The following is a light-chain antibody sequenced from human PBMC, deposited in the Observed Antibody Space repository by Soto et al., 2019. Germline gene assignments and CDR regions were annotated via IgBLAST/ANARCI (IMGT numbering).Light chain of an antibody. Sequence: TQSLSAVESATLSCRASQSVSSSYLSWYQQKPGQAPRLLIYGASSRATGIPDRFSGSGSGTDFTLTISRLEPEDFAVYYCQQYGTSRTFGQGTKVDIK. CDR1: QSVSSSY. V-gene: IGKV3-20*01. J-gene: IGKJ1*01. CDR3: QQYGTSRT. CDR2: GAS.